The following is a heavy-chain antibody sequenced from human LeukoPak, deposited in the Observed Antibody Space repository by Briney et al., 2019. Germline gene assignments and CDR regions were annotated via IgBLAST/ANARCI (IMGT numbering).Heavy chain of an antibody. CDR3: ARVSYDYVWGSYRSSSYYFDY. D-gene: IGHD3-16*02. V-gene: IGHV4-4*02. CDR2: IYHSGST. J-gene: IGHJ4*02. Sequence: SETLSLTCAVSGGSISSSNWWSWVRQPPGKGLEWIGEIYHSGSTNNNPSLKSRVTISVDTSKNQFSLKLSSVTAADTAVYYCARVSYDYVWGSYRSSSYYFDYWGQGTLVTVSS. CDR1: GGSISSSNW.